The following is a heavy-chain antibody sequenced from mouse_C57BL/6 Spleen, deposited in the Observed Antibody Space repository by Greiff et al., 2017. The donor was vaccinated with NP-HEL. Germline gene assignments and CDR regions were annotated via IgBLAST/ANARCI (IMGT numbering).Heavy chain of an antibody. D-gene: IGHD2-3*01. CDR3: ARGYDGYYGYAMDY. V-gene: IGHV1-18*01. CDR1: GYTFTDYN. Sequence: EVQLQQSGPELVKPGASVKIPCKASGYTFTDYNMDWVKQSHGKSLEWIGDINPNNGGTIYNQKFKGKATLTVDKSSSTAYMELRSLTSEDTAVYYCARGYDGYYGYAMDYWGQGTSVTVSS. J-gene: IGHJ4*01. CDR2: INPNNGGT.